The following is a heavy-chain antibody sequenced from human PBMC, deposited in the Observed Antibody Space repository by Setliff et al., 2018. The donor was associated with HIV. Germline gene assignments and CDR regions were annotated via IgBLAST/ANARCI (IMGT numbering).Heavy chain of an antibody. J-gene: IGHJ6*03. CDR1: GDSFSGYD. CDR3: ARGFSRQYLFSGYMDV. V-gene: IGHV4-34*01. CDR2: INHSGNT. Sequence: SETLSLTCAAYGDSFSGYDWNWIRQPPGQGLEWIGEINHSGNTKYNPSLKSRVTISVDTSKNQFSLRLTSVTAADTAVYYCARGFSRQYLFSGYMDVWGKGTTVTVSS. D-gene: IGHD1-26*01.